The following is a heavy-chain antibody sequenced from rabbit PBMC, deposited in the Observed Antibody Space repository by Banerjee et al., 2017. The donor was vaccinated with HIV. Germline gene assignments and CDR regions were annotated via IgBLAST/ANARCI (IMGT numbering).Heavy chain of an antibody. D-gene: IGHD1-1*01. V-gene: IGHV1S45*01. J-gene: IGHJ2*01. Sequence: QEQLEESGGDLGKPEGSMTPTCTAPGFSFSNKYGMCWVRQAPGKGLEWIACINTSSGNTVYASWAKGRFTISKTSSTTVTLQMTSLSAADTATYFCARVYDSSSVYTSGAFDPWGPGTLVTVS. CDR3: ARVYDSSSVYTSGAFDP. CDR1: GFSFSNKYG. CDR2: INTSSGNT.